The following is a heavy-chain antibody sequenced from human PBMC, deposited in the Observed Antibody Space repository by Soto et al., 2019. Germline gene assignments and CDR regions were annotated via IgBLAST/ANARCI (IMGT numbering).Heavy chain of an antibody. CDR2: IVVGSGNT. D-gene: IGHD3-22*01. CDR3: ARGRITMRVGDPHPPFDY. V-gene: IGHV1-58*02. Sequence: SVKVSCKASGFTFTSSAMQWVRQARGQSLEWIGWIVVGSGNTNYAQKFQERVTITRDMSTSTAYMELSSQRSEDTAEYYCARGRITMRVGDPHPPFDYWGQGTLVTVSS. CDR1: GFTFTSSA. J-gene: IGHJ4*02.